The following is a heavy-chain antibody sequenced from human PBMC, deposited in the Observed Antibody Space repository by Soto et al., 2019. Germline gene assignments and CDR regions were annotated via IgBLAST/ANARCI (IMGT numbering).Heavy chain of an antibody. J-gene: IGHJ4*02. Sequence: SQTLSLTCAISGDRVSSNSAAWNWIRQSPSRGLEWLGRTYYRSKWYNDYAVSVKSRITINPDTSKNQFSLQLNSVTPEDTAVYYCARALSYYYDSSGYSHFDYWGQGTLVTVSS. V-gene: IGHV6-1*01. CDR1: GDRVSSNSAA. D-gene: IGHD3-22*01. CDR2: TYYRSKWYN. CDR3: ARALSYYYDSSGYSHFDY.